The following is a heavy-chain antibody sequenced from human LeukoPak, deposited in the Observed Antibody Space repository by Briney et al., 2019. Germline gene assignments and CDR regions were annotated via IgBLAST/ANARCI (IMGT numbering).Heavy chain of an antibody. CDR2: IYYSGNS. Sequence: PSETLSLTCTVSGGSISSGSYYWGWIRQPPGKGLEWIGSIYYSGNSYYNPSLKSRVTISVDTSKNQFSLNLISVTAADTAVYYCARHPGYSRYALGVDYWGQGTLVTVSS. D-gene: IGHD5-12*01. V-gene: IGHV4-39*01. CDR1: GGSISSGSYY. CDR3: ARHPGYSRYALGVDY. J-gene: IGHJ4*02.